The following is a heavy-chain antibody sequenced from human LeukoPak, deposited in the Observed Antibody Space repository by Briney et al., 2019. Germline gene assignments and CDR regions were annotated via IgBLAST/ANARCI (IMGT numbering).Heavy chain of an antibody. J-gene: IGHJ4*02. CDR1: GYTFTGYY. CDR2: INPNSGGT. V-gene: IGHV1-2*02. D-gene: IGHD2-2*01. CDR3: ARDLIGPSTQQFSVGFDY. Sequence: ASVKVSCKASGYTFTGYYMHWVRQAPGQGLEWMGWINPNSGGTNYAQKFQGRVTMTRDTSISTAYMELSRLRSDDTAVYYCARDLIGPSTQQFSVGFDYWGQGTLVTVSS.